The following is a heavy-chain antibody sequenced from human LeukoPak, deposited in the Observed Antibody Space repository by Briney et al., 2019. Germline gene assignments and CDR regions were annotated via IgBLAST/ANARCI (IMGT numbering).Heavy chain of an antibody. D-gene: IGHD5-24*01. V-gene: IGHV3-33*01. CDR2: IWYDGSDK. J-gene: IGHJ4*02. CDR1: GFNFSSYV. Sequence: GGSLRLSCATSGFNFSSYVMNWVRQAPDKGLEWVATIWYDGSDKYSGDSVKGRFTISRDNSKNTLYLQLNSLRAEDTAIYYCARGRGVYHFHFDYWGQGTLVSVSS. CDR3: ARGRGVYHFHFDY.